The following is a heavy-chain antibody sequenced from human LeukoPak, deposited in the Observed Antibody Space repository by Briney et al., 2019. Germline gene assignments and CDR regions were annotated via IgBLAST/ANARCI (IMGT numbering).Heavy chain of an antibody. CDR1: GFNFNSNA. D-gene: IGHD2-8*01. V-gene: IGHV3-23*01. Sequence: GGSLRLSCATSGFNFNSNAMIWVRQAPGKGLECVSAITAPGDATYYADSVKGRFSISRDNSRNTLYLLLNSLRVEDTALYYCAKAFGTNGYFQLPIDFWGQGTLVTVSS. CDR3: AKAFGTNGYFQLPIDF. J-gene: IGHJ4*02. CDR2: ITAPGDAT.